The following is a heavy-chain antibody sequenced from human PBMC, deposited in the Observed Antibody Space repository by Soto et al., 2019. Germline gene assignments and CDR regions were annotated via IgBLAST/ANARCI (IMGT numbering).Heavy chain of an antibody. J-gene: IGHJ6*02. CDR2: INHSGST. CDR1: GGSFSGYY. CDR3: AKYEDYYYGMDV. D-gene: IGHD3-16*01. V-gene: IGHV4-34*01. Sequence: SETLSLTCAVYGGSFSGYYWSWIRQPPGKGLEWIGEINHSGSTNYNPSLKSRVTISVDTSKNQFSLKLSSVTAADTAVYYCAKYEDYYYGMDVWGQGTTVTVSS.